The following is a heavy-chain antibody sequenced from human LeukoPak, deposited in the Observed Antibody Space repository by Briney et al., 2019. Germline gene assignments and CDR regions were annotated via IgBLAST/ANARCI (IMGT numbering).Heavy chain of an antibody. D-gene: IGHD2-2*01. CDR2: IIPILGIA. Sequence: ASVKVSCKASGYTFTSYDINWVRQAPGQGLEWMGRIIPILGIANYAQKFQGRVTITTDESTSTAYMELSSLRSEDTAVYYCARVGRYCSSTSRYIWFDLWGQGTLVTVSS. V-gene: IGHV1-69*04. CDR3: ARVGRYCSSTSRYIWFDL. J-gene: IGHJ5*02. CDR1: GYTFTSYD.